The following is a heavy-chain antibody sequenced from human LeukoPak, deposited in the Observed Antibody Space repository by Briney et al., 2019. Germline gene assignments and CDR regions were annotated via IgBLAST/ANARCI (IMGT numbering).Heavy chain of an antibody. J-gene: IGHJ3*02. Sequence: PGGSLRLSCAASGFTFSSYSMNWVRQAPGEGLEWVSSISSSSSYIYYADSVKGRFTISRDNAKNSLYLQMNSLRAEDTAVYYCARAFLGAFDIWGQGTMVTVSS. CDR2: ISSSSSYI. CDR3: ARAFLGAFDI. D-gene: IGHD2/OR15-2a*01. CDR1: GFTFSSYS. V-gene: IGHV3-21*01.